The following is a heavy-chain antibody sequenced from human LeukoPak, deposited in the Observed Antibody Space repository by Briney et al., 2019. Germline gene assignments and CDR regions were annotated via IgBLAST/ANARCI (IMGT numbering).Heavy chain of an antibody. Sequence: ASVKVSCKASGYTFTGYYMHWVRQAPGQGLEWMGWINPNSGGTNYAQMLQGRVTMTRDTSISTAYMELSRLRSDDTAVYYCARDTIAAAGFDYWGQGTLVTVSS. CDR2: INPNSGGT. D-gene: IGHD6-13*01. CDR3: ARDTIAAAGFDY. CDR1: GYTFTGYY. V-gene: IGHV1-2*02. J-gene: IGHJ4*02.